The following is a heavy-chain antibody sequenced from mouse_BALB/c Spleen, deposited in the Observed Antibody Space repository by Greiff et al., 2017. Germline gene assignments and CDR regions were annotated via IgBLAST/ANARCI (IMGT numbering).Heavy chain of an antibody. CDR2: ISYSGST. J-gene: IGHJ3*01. V-gene: IGHV3-2*02. Sequence: EVQLQQSGPGLVKPSQSLSLTCTVTGYSITSDYAWNWIRQFPGNKLEWMGYISYSGSTSYNPSLKSRISITRDTSKNQFFLQLNSVTTEDTATYYCAILYYDYDGFAYWGQGTLVTVSA. CDR1: GYSITSDYA. D-gene: IGHD2-4*01. CDR3: AILYYDYDGFAY.